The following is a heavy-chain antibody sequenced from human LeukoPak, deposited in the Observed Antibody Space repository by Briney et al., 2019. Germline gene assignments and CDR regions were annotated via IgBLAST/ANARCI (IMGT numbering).Heavy chain of an antibody. V-gene: IGHV3-53*01. CDR3: VRNSGELGA. D-gene: IGHD2-21*01. Sequence: GGSLRLSCAASGFTVSNNYMSWVRRAAGKGLEWVALIYSAGGTYYADSVKGRFTISRDNSKNTLHLQMNSLRAEDTAVYYCVRNSGELGAWGQGTLGTVSS. J-gene: IGHJ5*02. CDR2: IYSAGGT. CDR1: GFTVSNNY.